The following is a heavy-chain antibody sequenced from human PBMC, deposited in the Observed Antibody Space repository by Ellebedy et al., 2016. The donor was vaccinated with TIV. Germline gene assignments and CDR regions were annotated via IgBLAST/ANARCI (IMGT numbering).Heavy chain of an antibody. V-gene: IGHV1-2*02. CDR3: ARDGGQWLVRYFFDY. CDR1: GYIFTGYY. J-gene: IGHJ4*02. CDR2: INPNSGAT. Sequence: ASVKVSCKASGYIFTGYYIHWVRQAPGQGLEWMGWINPNSGATHYAQKFQGRVTMSRDTSISTAYMGLSRLTSDDTAVYYCARDGGQWLVRYFFDYWGQGTLVTVSS. D-gene: IGHD6-19*01.